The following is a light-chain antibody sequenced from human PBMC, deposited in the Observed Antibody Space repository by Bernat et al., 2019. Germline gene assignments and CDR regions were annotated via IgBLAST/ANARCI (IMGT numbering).Light chain of an antibody. Sequence: QSALTQPPSASGSPGQSVTISCTGTSSDVGGYNYVSWYQQHPGKAPKLMISEVSKRPSGVPDRFSGSKSGNTAPLTVSGLQAEDEADYYCSSYAGSSKGVFGGGTKLTVL. CDR3: SSYAGSSKGV. V-gene: IGLV2-8*01. CDR1: SSDVGGYNY. J-gene: IGLJ2*01. CDR2: EVS.